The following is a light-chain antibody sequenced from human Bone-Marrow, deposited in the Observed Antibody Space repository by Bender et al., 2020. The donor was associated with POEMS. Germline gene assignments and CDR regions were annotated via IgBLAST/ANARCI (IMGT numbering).Light chain of an antibody. J-gene: IGLJ2*01. Sequence: SYEVTQPPSVSVSPGQTANITCSGDDLGDKYVAWYQQKPGQSPVLVIYQDTKRPSGIPERFSGSNSGNTVTLTISGTQAMDEADYYCQAWDTYSVIFGGGTKLTVL. CDR1: DLGDKY. CDR3: QAWDTYSVI. V-gene: IGLV3-1*01. CDR2: QDT.